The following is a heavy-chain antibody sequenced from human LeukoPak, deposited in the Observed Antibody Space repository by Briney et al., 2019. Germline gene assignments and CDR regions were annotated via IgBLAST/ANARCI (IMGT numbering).Heavy chain of an antibody. CDR3: ARGYSSSWYGYYYMDV. CDR1: GFTFSYYG. V-gene: IGHV3-23*01. J-gene: IGHJ6*03. Sequence: GGSLRLSCAASGFTFSYYGMNWVRQAPGKGLEWVSGVTGSGTSTYYADSVRGRFTISRDSAKNSLYLQMNSLRAEDTAVYYCARGYSSSWYGYYYMDVWGKGTTVTVSS. D-gene: IGHD6-13*01. CDR2: VTGSGTST.